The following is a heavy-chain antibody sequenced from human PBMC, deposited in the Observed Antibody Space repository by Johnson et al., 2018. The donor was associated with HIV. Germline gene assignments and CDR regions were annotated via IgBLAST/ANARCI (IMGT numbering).Heavy chain of an antibody. J-gene: IGHJ3*02. CDR1: GFTFSSYA. CDR3: ARDRGSMPAGAFDI. D-gene: IGHD2-2*01. V-gene: IGHV3-30*04. Sequence: QVQLVESGGGVVQPGRSLRLSCAASGFTFSSYAMHWVRQAPGKGLEWVAVISYDGSNKYYADSVKGRFTISRDNSKNTLYLQMNSLSAEDTAVYYCARDRGSMPAGAFDIWGQGTMVTVSS. CDR2: ISYDGSNK.